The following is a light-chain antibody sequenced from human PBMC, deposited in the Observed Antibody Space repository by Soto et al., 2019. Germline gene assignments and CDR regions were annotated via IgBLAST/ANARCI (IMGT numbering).Light chain of an antibody. CDR2: GAS. J-gene: IGKJ1*01. CDR1: QNVSSTY. Sequence: EIVLTQSPGTLSLSPGERAILSCRASQNVSSTYLAWYQQKPGQAPRLLIYGASNRATGIPDRFSGSGSGTDFTLTISRLEPEDFAVYYCQQYGGSRWTFGQGTRVDI. V-gene: IGKV3-20*01. CDR3: QQYGGSRWT.